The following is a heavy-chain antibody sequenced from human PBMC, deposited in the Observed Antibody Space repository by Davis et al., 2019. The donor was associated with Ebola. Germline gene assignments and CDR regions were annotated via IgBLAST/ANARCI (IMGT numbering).Heavy chain of an antibody. J-gene: IGHJ4*02. CDR1: GYTFSSYA. CDR3: ARIVSSGSWYFDY. Sequence: AASVKVSCKASGYTFSSYALNWVRQAPGQGLEWMGWINTNTGNPTYAQGFTGRFVFSLDTSVSTAYLQISSLKAEDTAVYYCARIVSSGSWYFDYWGQGTLVTVSS. V-gene: IGHV7-4-1*02. CDR2: INTNTGNP. D-gene: IGHD5/OR15-5a*01.